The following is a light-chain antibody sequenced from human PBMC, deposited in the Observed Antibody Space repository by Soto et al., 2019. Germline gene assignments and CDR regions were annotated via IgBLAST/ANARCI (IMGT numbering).Light chain of an antibody. V-gene: IGKV3-15*01. Sequence: EIGMTQSPATLSVSPGERATLSCRASQSVSDKSAWYQQKPGQAPRLLIFGASTRATGIPARFSGSGSGTEFTLTISSLQSEDFAVYYCQQYKSWPYTFGQGTKLEIK. CDR3: QQYKSWPYT. J-gene: IGKJ2*01. CDR2: GAS. CDR1: QSVSDK.